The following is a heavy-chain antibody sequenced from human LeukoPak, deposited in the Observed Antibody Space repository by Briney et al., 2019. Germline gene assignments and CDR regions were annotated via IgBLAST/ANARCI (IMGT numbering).Heavy chain of an antibody. CDR1: GDSISSSTYY. D-gene: IGHD5-18*01. V-gene: IGHV4-39*01. CDR2: IYYSGST. Sequence: SETLSLTCTVSGDSISSSTYYWGWIRQPPGMGLEWIGSIYYSGSTYYNPSLESRVTISVDTSKNQFSLKLSSVTAADTAVYYCASPDTTMVKDYWGQGTLVTVSS. CDR3: ASPDTTMVKDY. J-gene: IGHJ4*02.